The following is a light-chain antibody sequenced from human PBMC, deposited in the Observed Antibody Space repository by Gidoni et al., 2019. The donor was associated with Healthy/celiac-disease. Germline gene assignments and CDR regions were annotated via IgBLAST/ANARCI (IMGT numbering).Light chain of an antibody. J-gene: IGKJ2*01. CDR3: QQYGSSPRT. CDR2: GAS. V-gene: IGKV3-20*01. Sequence: IVLTQSPRTLSLSSVDRATLSCSARQSVSSSYLAWYQQKPGQAPRLLIYGASSRATGIPDRFSGSGSGTDFTLTISRLEPEDFAVYYCQQYGSSPRTFGQGTKLEIK. CDR1: QSVSSSY.